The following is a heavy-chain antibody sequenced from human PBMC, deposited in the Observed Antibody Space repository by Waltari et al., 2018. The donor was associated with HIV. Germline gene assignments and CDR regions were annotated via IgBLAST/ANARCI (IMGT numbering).Heavy chain of an antibody. V-gene: IGHV3-7*01. CDR2: IKQDGSEK. Sequence: EVQLVESGGGLVQPGGSLRLSCAASGFTFSSYWMSWVRQAPGKGLEWVANIKQDGSEKYYVDSVKGRSTISRDNAKNSLYLQMNSLRAEDTTVYYCAGGGVLLWFGDLNWFDPWGQGTLVTVSS. J-gene: IGHJ5*02. CDR1: GFTFSSYW. D-gene: IGHD3-10*01. CDR3: AGGGVLLWFGDLNWFDP.